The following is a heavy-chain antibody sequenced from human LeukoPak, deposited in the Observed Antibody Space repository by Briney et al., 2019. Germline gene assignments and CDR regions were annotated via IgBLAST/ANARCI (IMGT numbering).Heavy chain of an antibody. CDR3: VRDKDWAFDY. D-gene: IGHD3-9*01. CDR1: GFTLSSYG. CDR2: ITIDLTII. J-gene: IGHJ4*02. V-gene: IGHV3-48*01. Sequence: GGSLRLSCAASGFTLSSYGMNWVRQAPGKGLEWISHITIDLTIIDYADSVKGRFTISRDKAKNSLYLQMNSLRAEDTAVYYCVRDKDWAFDYWGQGTLITVSS.